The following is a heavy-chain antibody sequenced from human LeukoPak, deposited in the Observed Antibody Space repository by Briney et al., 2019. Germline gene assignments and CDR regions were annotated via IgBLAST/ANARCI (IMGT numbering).Heavy chain of an antibody. CDR2: ISGSGGST. J-gene: IGHJ4*02. CDR3: TTDIVVLDPGY. D-gene: IGHD2-21*01. CDR1: GFTFSSYA. V-gene: IGHV3-23*01. Sequence: GGSLRLSCAASGFTFSSYAMSWVRQAPGKGLEWVSAISGSGGSTYYADSVKGRFTISRDNSKNTLYLQMNSLRAEDTAVYYCTTDIVVLDPGYWGQGTLVTVSS.